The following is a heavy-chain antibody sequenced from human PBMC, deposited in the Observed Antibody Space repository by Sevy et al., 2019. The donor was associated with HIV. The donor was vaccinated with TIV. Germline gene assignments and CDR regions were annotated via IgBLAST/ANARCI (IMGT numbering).Heavy chain of an antibody. D-gene: IGHD5-12*01. V-gene: IGHV4-59*01. CDR1: GGSISSYY. Sequence: SETLSLTCTVSGGSISSYYWSWIRQPPGKGLEWIGNIYYRGSTNYNPSLRSRVTISVDTSKNQFSLKLSSVTAADTAVYYCARDRGYSGYDYDYWGQGTLVTVSS. CDR3: ARDRGYSGYDYDY. J-gene: IGHJ4*02. CDR2: IYYRGST.